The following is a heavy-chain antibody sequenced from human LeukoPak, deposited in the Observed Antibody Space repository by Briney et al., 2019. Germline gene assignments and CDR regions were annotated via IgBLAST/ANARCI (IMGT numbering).Heavy chain of an antibody. J-gene: IGHJ4*02. D-gene: IGHD3-22*01. CDR2: ISGSGGST. CDR3: AKEGTYYYDFDS. Sequence: GGSLRLSCAASGFTFSSYAMSWVRQAPGKGLEWVSAISGSGGSTYYADSVKGRFSISRDNSKNTLYLQMNSLRAEDTAEYYCAKEGTYYYDFDSWGQGTLVTVSS. CDR1: GFTFSSYA. V-gene: IGHV3-23*01.